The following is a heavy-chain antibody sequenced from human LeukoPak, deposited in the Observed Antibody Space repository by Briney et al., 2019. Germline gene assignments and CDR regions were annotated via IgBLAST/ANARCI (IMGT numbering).Heavy chain of an antibody. J-gene: IGHJ5*02. CDR3: ARDYGVSVGWFDP. D-gene: IGHD2-2*01. Sequence: GGSLRLSCAASGFTFSSYGMHWVRQAPGKGLEWVAVISNDGSDKYYADSVKGRFTISRDNSKNTLYLQMNSLRAEDTAVYYCARDYGVSVGWFDPWGQGTLVIVSS. CDR1: GFTFSSYG. CDR2: ISNDGSDK. V-gene: IGHV3-30*19.